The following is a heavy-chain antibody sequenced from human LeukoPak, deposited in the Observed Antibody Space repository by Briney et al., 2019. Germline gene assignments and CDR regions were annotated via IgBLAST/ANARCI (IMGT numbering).Heavy chain of an antibody. V-gene: IGHV1-8*01. Sequence: ASVKVSCKASGYTFTSYDINWVRQATGQGLEWMGCMNPNSGNTGYAQKFQGRVTMTRNTSISTAYMELSSLRSEDTAVYYCASGVKSSSWYPSWFDPWGQGTLVTVSS. CDR2: MNPNSGNT. CDR3: ASGVKSSSWYPSWFDP. D-gene: IGHD6-13*01. J-gene: IGHJ5*02. CDR1: GYTFTSYD.